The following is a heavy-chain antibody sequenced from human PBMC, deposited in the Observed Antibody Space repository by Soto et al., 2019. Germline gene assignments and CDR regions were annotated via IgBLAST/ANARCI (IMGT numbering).Heavy chain of an antibody. CDR1: GGTFSSYA. Sequence: WASVKVSCKASGGTFSSYAISWVRQAPGQGLEWMGGIIPIFGTANYAQKFQGRVTITADESTSTAYMELSSLRSEDTAVYYCARDRDPVRYFDWLSSRPDAFDIWGQGTMVTVSS. V-gene: IGHV1-69*13. D-gene: IGHD3-9*01. CDR3: ARDRDPVRYFDWLSSRPDAFDI. J-gene: IGHJ3*02. CDR2: IIPIFGTA.